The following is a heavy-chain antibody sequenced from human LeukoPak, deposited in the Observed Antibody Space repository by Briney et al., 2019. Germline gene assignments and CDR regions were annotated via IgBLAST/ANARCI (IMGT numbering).Heavy chain of an antibody. CDR2: IHNDGSGT. D-gene: IGHD2-2*01. V-gene: IGHV3-74*03. Sequence: PGGSLRLSCVASGFPFVKSWMHWVRQAPGKGLVWVSRIHNDGSGTTYADSVKGRFTISRDNARNTVFLQMNSLTVEDTATYYCVKDQNYQFRLWGQGTLLTVSS. CDR1: GFPFVKSW. J-gene: IGHJ4*02. CDR3: VKDQNYQFRL.